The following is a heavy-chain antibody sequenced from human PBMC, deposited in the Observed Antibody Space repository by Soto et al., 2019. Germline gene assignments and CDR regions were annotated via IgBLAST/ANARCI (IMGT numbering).Heavy chain of an antibody. Sequence: ASVKVSCKASGYAFTRYGISWVRQAPGQGLEWMGWISAYNGNTNYAQKLQGRGTMTTDTSTSTAYMELRSLRSDDTAVYYCARDASRGPTPALFYWGQGTLVTVSS. CDR2: ISAYNGNT. V-gene: IGHV1-18*01. CDR3: ARDASRGPTPALFY. J-gene: IGHJ4*02. CDR1: GYAFTRYG. D-gene: IGHD2-15*01.